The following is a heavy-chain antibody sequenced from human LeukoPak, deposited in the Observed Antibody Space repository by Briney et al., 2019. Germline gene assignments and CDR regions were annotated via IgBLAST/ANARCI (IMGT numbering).Heavy chain of an antibody. CDR1: GGSFSDYF. CDR3: ARGYGGNSYHYYGMDV. J-gene: IGHJ6*02. D-gene: IGHD4-23*01. V-gene: IGHV4-34*01. Sequence: SETLSLTCAVYGGSFSDYFWSWVRQPPGKGLEWIGEINHSGSTNCNPSLKSRVTISVDTSKNQFSLKLSSVTAADTAVYYCARGYGGNSYHYYGMDVWGQGTTVTASS. CDR2: INHSGST.